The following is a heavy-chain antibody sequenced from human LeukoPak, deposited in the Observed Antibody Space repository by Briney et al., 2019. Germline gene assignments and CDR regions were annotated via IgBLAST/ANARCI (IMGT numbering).Heavy chain of an antibody. CDR2: IYDSGST. Sequence: SETLSLTCTVSGYSISSGYYWGWIRQPPGKGLEWIGSIYDSGSTYYNPSLKSRVTISVDTSKNQFSLKLSSVTAADTAVYYCARGPHGSGSYYLNWFDPWGQGTLVTVSS. CDR3: ARGPHGSGSYYLNWFDP. CDR1: GYSISSGYY. V-gene: IGHV4-38-2*02. D-gene: IGHD3-10*01. J-gene: IGHJ5*02.